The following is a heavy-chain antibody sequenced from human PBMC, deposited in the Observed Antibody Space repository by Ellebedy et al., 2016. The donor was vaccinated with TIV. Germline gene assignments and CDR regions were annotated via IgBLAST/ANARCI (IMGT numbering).Heavy chain of an antibody. Sequence: GESLKISCAASGFTFSSYSMNWVRQAPGEGLEWVSSISSSSSYIYYADSVKGRFTISRDNAKNSLYLQMNSLRAEDTAVYYCARVGGYGNWFDPWGQGTLVTVSS. CDR2: ISSSSSYI. CDR3: ARVGGYGNWFDP. J-gene: IGHJ5*02. D-gene: IGHD5-12*01. V-gene: IGHV3-21*01. CDR1: GFTFSSYS.